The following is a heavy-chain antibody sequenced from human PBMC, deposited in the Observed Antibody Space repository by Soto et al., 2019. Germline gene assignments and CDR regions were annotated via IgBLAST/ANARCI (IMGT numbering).Heavy chain of an antibody. D-gene: IGHD3-22*01. Sequence: SETLSLTCTVSGGSISSGGYYWSWIRQHPGKGLEWIGYIYYSGSTYYNPSLKSRVTISVDTSKNQFSLKLSSVTAADTAVYYCARESVTYYYDSSGYTFDYWGQGTLVTVSS. CDR2: IYYSGST. CDR3: ARESVTYYYDSSGYTFDY. V-gene: IGHV4-31*03. J-gene: IGHJ4*02. CDR1: GGSISSGGYY.